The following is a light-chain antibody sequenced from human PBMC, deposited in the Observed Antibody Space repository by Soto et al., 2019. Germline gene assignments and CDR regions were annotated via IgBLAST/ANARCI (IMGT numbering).Light chain of an antibody. CDR2: DVS. J-gene: IGLJ2*01. Sequence: QSVLTQPASVSGSPGQSITISCTGTSSDVGGYNYVSWYQQHPGKAPKVMIYDVSNRPSGVSYRFSGSKSGNTASLTISGLQAEDEADYYCSSYTSTSTLVVFGGGTKVTVL. V-gene: IGLV2-14*01. CDR1: SSDVGGYNY. CDR3: SSYTSTSTLVV.